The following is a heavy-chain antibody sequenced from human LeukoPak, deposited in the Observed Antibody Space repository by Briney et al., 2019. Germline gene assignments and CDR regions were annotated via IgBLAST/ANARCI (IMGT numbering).Heavy chain of an antibody. CDR2: INTGGGT. V-gene: IGHV3-23*01. CDR3: AKVVAVGGMIDS. J-gene: IGHJ5*01. Sequence: GGSLRISRASSRFTVFTHTMRRVRPAPRKGPGRVSAINTGGGTSSADSVKGRFTISRDNSESTLYLQMSSLRAEDTAVYYCAKVVAVGGMIDSWGQGTLVTVSS. D-gene: IGHD6-19*01. CDR1: RFTVFTHT.